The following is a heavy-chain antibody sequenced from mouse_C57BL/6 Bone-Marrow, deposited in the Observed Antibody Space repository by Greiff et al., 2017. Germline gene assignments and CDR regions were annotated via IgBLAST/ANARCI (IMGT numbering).Heavy chain of an antibody. V-gene: IGHV1-26*01. CDR1: GYTFTDYY. CDR2: INPNNGGT. D-gene: IGHD1-1*01. Sequence: VQLQQSGPELVKPGASVKISCKASGYTFTDYYMNWVKQSHGKSLEWIGDINPNNGGTSYNQKFKGKATLTVDKSSSTAYMELRSLTSEDSAVYYCAQALTTVLDYWGQGTTLTVSS. CDR3: AQALTTVLDY. J-gene: IGHJ2*01.